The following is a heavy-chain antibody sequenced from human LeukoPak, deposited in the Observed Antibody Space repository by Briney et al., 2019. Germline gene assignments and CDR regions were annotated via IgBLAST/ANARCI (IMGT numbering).Heavy chain of an antibody. Sequence: SETLSLTCTVSGGSISSYYWSWIRQPPGKGLEWIGEINHSGSTNYNPSLKSRVTISVDTSKNQFSLKLSSVTAADTAVYYCGDYTGYWGQGTLVTVSS. CDR1: GGSISSYY. CDR3: GDYTGY. V-gene: IGHV4-34*01. CDR2: INHSGST. D-gene: IGHD4-11*01. J-gene: IGHJ4*02.